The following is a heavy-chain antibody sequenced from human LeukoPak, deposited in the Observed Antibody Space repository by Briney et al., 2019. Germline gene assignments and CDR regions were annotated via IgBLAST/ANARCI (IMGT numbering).Heavy chain of an antibody. V-gene: IGHV3-74*01. CDR1: GFTFSSYW. J-gene: IGHJ4*02. D-gene: IGHD3-16*02. CDR2: INSDGSST. Sequence: PGGSLRLSCAASGFTFSSYWMHWVRQAPGKGLVWVSRINSDGSSTSYADSVKGRFTISRDNAKNTLYLQMNSLRAEDTAVYYCARDHYDYVWGSYRFDYWGQGTLVTVSS. CDR3: ARDHYDYVWGSYRFDY.